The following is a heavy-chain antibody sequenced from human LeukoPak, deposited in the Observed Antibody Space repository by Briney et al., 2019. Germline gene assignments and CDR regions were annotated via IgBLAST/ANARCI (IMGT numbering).Heavy chain of an antibody. D-gene: IGHD5-12*01. Sequence: GGSLRLSCSASGFTFSSYAMHWVRQAPGKGLEYVSSISSNGGSTYYADSVKGRFTISRDNSKNTLFLQMSSLRTEDTAVYYCASPYSGYDYSFDHWGQGTLVTVSS. J-gene: IGHJ4*02. CDR1: GFTFSSYA. CDR2: ISSNGGST. CDR3: ASPYSGYDYSFDH. V-gene: IGHV3-64D*06.